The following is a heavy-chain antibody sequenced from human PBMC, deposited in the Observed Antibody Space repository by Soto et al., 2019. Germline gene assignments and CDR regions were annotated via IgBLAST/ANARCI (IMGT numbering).Heavy chain of an antibody. J-gene: IGHJ4*02. V-gene: IGHV3-48*03. CDR1: GFSFSNSE. CDR3: ARSGGDYRPFDS. D-gene: IGHD2-21*01. Sequence: GGSLRLSCAASGFSFSNSEMNWIRQAPGKGLEWVSHMTGSGSAIYYADSVKGRFTISRDNAKNSLYLHLNSLRAEDTALYYCARSGGDYRPFDSWGQGTLVTVSS. CDR2: MTGSGSAI.